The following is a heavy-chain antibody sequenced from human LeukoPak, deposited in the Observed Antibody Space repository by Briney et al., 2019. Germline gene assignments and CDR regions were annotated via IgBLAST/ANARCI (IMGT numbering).Heavy chain of an antibody. CDR3: ARDGGSVTTQFDY. D-gene: IGHD4-17*01. CDR2: IYFSGST. CDR1: GGSMSSYY. Sequence: SETLSLTSIVSGGSMSSYYWNSIRQPPGKGLEWIGYIYFSGSTAYNPSLKSRVTMSVDKSNNQFSLKLTSVTAADTAVYYCARDGGSVTTQFDYWGQGTLVTVSS. V-gene: IGHV4-59*01. J-gene: IGHJ4*02.